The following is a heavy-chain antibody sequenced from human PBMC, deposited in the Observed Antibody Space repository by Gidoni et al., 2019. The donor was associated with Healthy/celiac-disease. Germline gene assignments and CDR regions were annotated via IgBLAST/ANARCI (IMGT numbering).Heavy chain of an antibody. D-gene: IGHD3-3*01. CDR2: ISGSGGST. CDR1: GFPFSSYA. CDR3: AKGLSGRSGRFDP. Sequence: EVQLLESGGGLVQPGGSLRLSCAASGFPFSSYAMSWVRQAPGKGLGWVSAISGSGGSTYYADSVKGRFTISRDNSKNTLYLQMNSLRAEDTAVYYCAKGLSGRSGRFDPWGQGTLVTVSS. V-gene: IGHV3-23*01. J-gene: IGHJ5*02.